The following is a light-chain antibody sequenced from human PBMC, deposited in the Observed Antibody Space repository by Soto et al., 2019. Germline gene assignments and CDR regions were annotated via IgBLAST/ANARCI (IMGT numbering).Light chain of an antibody. CDR1: SSDVGAFNY. CDR2: DVS. CDR3: SSYTTINTHV. V-gene: IGLV2-14*01. J-gene: IGLJ1*01. Sequence: QSVLTQPASVSGSPGQSITISCSGTSSDVGAFNYVSWHQQHPGKVPKIIIYDVSRRPSGVSNRFSGSKSGNTASLTISGLQAEDEADYYCSSYTTINTHVFGSGTKVTVL.